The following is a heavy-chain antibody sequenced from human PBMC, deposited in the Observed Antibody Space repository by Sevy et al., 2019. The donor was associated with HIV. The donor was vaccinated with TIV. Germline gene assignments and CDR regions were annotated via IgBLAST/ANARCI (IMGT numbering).Heavy chain of an antibody. Sequence: GGSLRLSCAASGFTFSSYSMNWVRQAPGKGLEWVSYISSSSSTIYYADSVKGRFTISRDNAKNSLYLQMNSLRDEDTAVYYCARELLLWFGELPDYYYYGMDVWGQGTTVTVSS. J-gene: IGHJ6*02. V-gene: IGHV3-48*02. D-gene: IGHD3-10*01. CDR1: GFTFSSYS. CDR2: ISSSSSTI. CDR3: ARELLLWFGELPDYYYYGMDV.